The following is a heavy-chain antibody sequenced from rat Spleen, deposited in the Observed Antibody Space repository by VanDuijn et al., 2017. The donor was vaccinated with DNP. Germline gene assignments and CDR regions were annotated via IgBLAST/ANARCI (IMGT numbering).Heavy chain of an antibody. Sequence: EVQLVESGGGLVQPGRSLKLSCEASGFTFNNYDMAWVRQAPAKGLEWVTSITPSGNSALYRDSVKGRFTVSRDNANSSLSLQMDNLRSEDTATYYCARHGVFYGLTFAYWGQGTLVTVSS. J-gene: IGHJ3*01. CDR3: ARHGVFYGLTFAY. D-gene: IGHD1-6*01. CDR2: ITPSGNSA. V-gene: IGHV5-25*01. CDR1: GFTFNNYD.